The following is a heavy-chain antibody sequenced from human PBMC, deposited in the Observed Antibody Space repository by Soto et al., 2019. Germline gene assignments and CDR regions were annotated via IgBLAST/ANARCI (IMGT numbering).Heavy chain of an antibody. Sequence: QVRLVQSGAEVKKTESSVKVSCEASGTTFSNFAIGWVRQAPGQGLEWMGGIILPFGTPNYAQKFQGRVTISADESMTTVYMELRGLRSGDTAVYYCVRGPDYEGYFDYWVQGTLVTVSS. CDR1: GTTFSNFA. CDR2: IILPFGTP. D-gene: IGHD3-22*01. J-gene: IGHJ4*02. V-gene: IGHV1-69*12. CDR3: VRGPDYEGYFDY.